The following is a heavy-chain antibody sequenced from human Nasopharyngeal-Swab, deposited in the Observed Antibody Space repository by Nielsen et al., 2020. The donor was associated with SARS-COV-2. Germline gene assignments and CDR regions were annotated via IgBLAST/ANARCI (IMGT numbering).Heavy chain of an antibody. CDR3: ARSRRYYYGSGAVSDYYYGMDV. V-gene: IGHV3-7*01. CDR1: GFTFSSYW. J-gene: IGHJ6*02. CDR2: IKQDGSEK. D-gene: IGHD3-10*01. Sequence: GVSLRLSCAASGFTFSSYWMSWVRQAPGKGLEWVANIKQDGSEKYYVDSVKGRFTISRDNAKNSLYLQMNSLRAEDTAVYYCARSRRYYYGSGAVSDYYYGMDVWGQGTTVTVSS.